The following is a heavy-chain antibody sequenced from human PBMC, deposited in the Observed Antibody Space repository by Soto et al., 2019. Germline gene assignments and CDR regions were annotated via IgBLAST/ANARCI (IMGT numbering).Heavy chain of an antibody. CDR3: ARDSTNYDFWSGYPIA. D-gene: IGHD3-3*01. CDR2: ISYDGSNK. J-gene: IGHJ5*02. Sequence: LRLSCAASGFTFSSYAMHWVRQAPGKGLEWVAVISYDGSNKYYADSVKGRFTISRDNSKNTLYLQMNSLRAEDTAVYYCARDSTNYDFWSGYPIAWGQGTLVTVSS. CDR1: GFTFSSYA. V-gene: IGHV3-30-3*01.